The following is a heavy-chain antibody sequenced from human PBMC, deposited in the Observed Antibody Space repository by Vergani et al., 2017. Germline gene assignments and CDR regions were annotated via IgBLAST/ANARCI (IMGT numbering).Heavy chain of an antibody. Sequence: VQLQQWGAGLLKPSETLSLTCAVYGGSFSGYYWSWIRQPPGKGLEWVSVIYSGGSTYYADSVKGRFTISRDNSKNTLYLQMNSLRAEDTAVYYCARDSPTYYGSGSSFPVGDYWGQGTLVTVSS. CDR2: IYSGGST. CDR1: GGSFSGYY. V-gene: IGHV3-53*01. D-gene: IGHD3-10*01. J-gene: IGHJ4*02. CDR3: ARDSPTYYGSGSSFPVGDY.